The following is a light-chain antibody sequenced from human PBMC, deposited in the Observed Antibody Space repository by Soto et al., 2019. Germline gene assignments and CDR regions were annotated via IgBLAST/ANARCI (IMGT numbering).Light chain of an antibody. CDR1: SSDVGGYNY. CDR2: EVS. CDR3: SSYTSSSTLWVV. V-gene: IGLV2-14*01. J-gene: IGLJ2*01. Sequence: QSALTQPASVSGSPGQSITISCTGSSSDVGGYNYVSWYQQHPGRAPKLMIYEVSNRPSGVSNRFSGSKSGNTASLTISGLQAEDEADDYCSSYTSSSTLWVVFGGGTKLTVL.